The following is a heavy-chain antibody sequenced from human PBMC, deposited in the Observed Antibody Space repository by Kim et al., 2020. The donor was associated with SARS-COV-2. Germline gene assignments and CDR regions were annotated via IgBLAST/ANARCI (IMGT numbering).Heavy chain of an antibody. Sequence: GGSLRLSCAASGFTFNNYAMSWVRQAPGKGLEWVSGIRDSGGSTKHADSVKGRFSISRDNSKNTLYLQMDSLRAEDTAVYYCAKVTSGSSGWFEYFQHWGQGTLVTVSS. CDR3: AKVTSGSSGWFEYFQH. D-gene: IGHD6-19*01. V-gene: IGHV3-23*01. J-gene: IGHJ1*01. CDR2: IRDSGGST. CDR1: GFTFNNYA.